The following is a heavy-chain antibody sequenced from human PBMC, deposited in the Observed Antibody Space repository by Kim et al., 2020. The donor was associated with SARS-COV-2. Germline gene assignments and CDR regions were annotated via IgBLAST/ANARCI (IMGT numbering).Heavy chain of an antibody. CDR2: IYYAGDT. V-gene: IGHV4-39*07. Sequence: SETLSLTCAVSGGSVSDPTYYWGWIRQPPGKGLEWIGSIYYAGDTFYNPSLKSRVTISVDMSKNQFSLKLSSVTAADTAVYYCARVKGRYCGGDCYFAFENWGQGTMATVSS. CDR1: GGSVSDPTYY. D-gene: IGHD2-21*02. CDR3: ARVKGRYCGGDCYFAFEN. J-gene: IGHJ3*02.